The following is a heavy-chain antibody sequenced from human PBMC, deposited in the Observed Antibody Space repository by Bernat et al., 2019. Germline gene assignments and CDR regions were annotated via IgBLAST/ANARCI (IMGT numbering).Heavy chain of an antibody. CDR1: GYTFTSYG. J-gene: IGHJ3*01. CDR3: AREGGSETSFGFDF. V-gene: IGHV1-18*01. Sequence: QVQLVQSGAEVKKPGASVKVSCKASGYTFTSYGISWVRQAPGQRLEYVGWINAGYGNTKYSQKFQGRVTITRDTSASTAYMELTTLTSEDTAVYYCAREGGSETSFGFDFWGQGTMVTVSS. D-gene: IGHD1-26*01. CDR2: INAGYGNT.